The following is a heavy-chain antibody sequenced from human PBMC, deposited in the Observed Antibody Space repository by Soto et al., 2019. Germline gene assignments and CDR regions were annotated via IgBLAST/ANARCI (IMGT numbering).Heavy chain of an antibody. J-gene: IGHJ4*02. D-gene: IGHD3-3*01. Sequence: SMKVSCKASGGTLNNYAINWGRQAPGQGLEWMGGILPVSAPPDYAQKFQGRVSITADHSTSTVYMELSRLKSDDTAVYFCATDSNYDVSNSFWGQGTLVTVSS. CDR1: GGTLNNYA. CDR2: ILPVSAPP. CDR3: ATDSNYDVSNSF. V-gene: IGHV1-69*13.